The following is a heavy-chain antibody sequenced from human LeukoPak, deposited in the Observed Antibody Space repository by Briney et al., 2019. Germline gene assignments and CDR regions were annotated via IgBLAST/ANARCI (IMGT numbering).Heavy chain of an antibody. CDR2: IYSGGST. Sequence: GGSLRLSCAASGFTVSSNYMSWVRQAPGKGLEWVSVIYSGGSTCYADSVKGRFTISRDNSKNTLYLQMNSLRAEDTAVYYCARVVGGLQLNWFDPWGQGTLVTVSS. CDR3: ARVVGGLQLNWFDP. V-gene: IGHV3-66*01. D-gene: IGHD3-10*01. J-gene: IGHJ5*02. CDR1: GFTVSSNY.